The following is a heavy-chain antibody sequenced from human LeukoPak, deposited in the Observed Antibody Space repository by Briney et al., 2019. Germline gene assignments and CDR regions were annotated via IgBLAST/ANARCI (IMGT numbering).Heavy chain of an antibody. CDR2: IYYSGST. CDR1: GGCISSSSYY. V-gene: IGHV4-39*07. CDR3: ARAAAMVTGFDY. J-gene: IGHJ4*02. D-gene: IGHD5-18*01. Sequence: SETLSLTCTVSGGCISSSSYYWGWIRQPPGKGLEWIGSIYYSGSTYYNPSLKSRVTISVDTSKNQFSLKLSSVTAADTAVYYCARAAAMVTGFDYWGQGTLVTVSS.